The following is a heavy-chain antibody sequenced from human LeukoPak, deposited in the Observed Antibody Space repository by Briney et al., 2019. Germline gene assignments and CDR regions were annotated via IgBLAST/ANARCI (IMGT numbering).Heavy chain of an antibody. Sequence: PSETLSLTCTVSGGSISSSSYYWGWIRQPPGKGLEWIGSIYYSGSTYYNPSLKSRVTISVDTSKNQFSLKLSSVTAADTAVYYCARVVVVVVPAAIKLYYYGMDVWGQGTTVTVSS. J-gene: IGHJ6*02. CDR1: GGSISSSSYY. D-gene: IGHD2-2*01. CDR3: ARVVVVVVPAAIKLYYYGMDV. CDR2: IYYSGST. V-gene: IGHV4-39*07.